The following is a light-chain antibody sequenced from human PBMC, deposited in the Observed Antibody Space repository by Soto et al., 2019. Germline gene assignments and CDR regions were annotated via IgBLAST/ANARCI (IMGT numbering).Light chain of an antibody. CDR1: NSDVGGYNY. V-gene: IGLV2-14*03. CDR3: VSYTSSNTLV. CDR2: GVN. Sequence: QSGLTQPASVSGSPGQSITISCTGTNSDVGGYNYVSWYQHQPGKVPKLMFYGVNNRPSGVSHRFSASKSGNTASLIISGLQTEDEADYYCVSYTSSNTLVFGGGTKLTVL. J-gene: IGLJ2*01.